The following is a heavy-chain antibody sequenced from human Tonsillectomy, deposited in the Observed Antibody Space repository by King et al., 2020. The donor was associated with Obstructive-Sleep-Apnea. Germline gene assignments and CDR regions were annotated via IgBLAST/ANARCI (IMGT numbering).Heavy chain of an antibody. Sequence: QLVQSGAEVKKAGASVKVSCKAAGYTFNGYQMHWVRQAPGQGLEWMGWINPNSGGTNYAQNFQGRVTMTRDTYISTAYMELSRLRSDDTAVYYCARLYGDYPMYYFDYWGQGTPVTVSS. J-gene: IGHJ4*02. CDR2: INPNSGGT. CDR3: ARLYGDYPMYYFDY. D-gene: IGHD4-17*01. CDR1: GYTFNGYQ. V-gene: IGHV1-2*02.